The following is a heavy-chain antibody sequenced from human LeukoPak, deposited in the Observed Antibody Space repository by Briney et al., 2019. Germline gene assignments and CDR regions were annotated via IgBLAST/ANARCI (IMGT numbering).Heavy chain of an antibody. D-gene: IGHD2-2*01. V-gene: IGHV3-23*01. CDR2: ISGSGGST. Sequence: GGSLRLSCAASGFTFSSYAMSWVRQAPGKGLEWVSTISGSGGSTYYADSVKGQFTVSRDNSKNTLYLQMNSLRAEDTAVYYCAKGNGHGPTATFDYWGQGTLVTVSS. CDR1: GFTFSSYA. J-gene: IGHJ4*02. CDR3: AKGNGHGPTATFDY.